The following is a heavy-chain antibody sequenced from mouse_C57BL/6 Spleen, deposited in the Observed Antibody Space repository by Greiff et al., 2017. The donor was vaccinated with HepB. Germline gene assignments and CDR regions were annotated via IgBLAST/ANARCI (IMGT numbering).Heavy chain of an antibody. J-gene: IGHJ1*03. Sequence: EVQLQQSGPELVKPGASVKISCKASGYTFTDYYMNWVKQSHGKSLEWIGDLNPNNGGTSYNQKFKGKATLTVYKSSSTAYMELRSLTSEDSAVYYCARRGRDYWYFDVWGTGTTVTVSS. CDR2: LNPNNGGT. D-gene: IGHD3-3*01. CDR3: ARRGRDYWYFDV. CDR1: GYTFTDYY. V-gene: IGHV1-26*01.